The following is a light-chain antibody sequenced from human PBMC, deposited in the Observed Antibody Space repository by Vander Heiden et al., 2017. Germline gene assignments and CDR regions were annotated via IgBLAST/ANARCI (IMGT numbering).Light chain of an antibody. CDR1: QSININ. J-gene: IGKJ4*01. CDR3: QQYNDWPPA. Sequence: EIVMTQSPVTLSVSPGESATLSCRASQSININLAWYQQKPGQAPRLLIFGASTRATGLPARFSGSGSGTEFTLTISSLQSEDFAVYYCQQYNDWPPAFGGGTKVEIK. V-gene: IGKV3-15*01. CDR2: GAS.